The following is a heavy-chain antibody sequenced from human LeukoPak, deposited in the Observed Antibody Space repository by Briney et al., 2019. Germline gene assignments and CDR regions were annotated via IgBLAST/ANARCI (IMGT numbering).Heavy chain of an antibody. CDR3: ARGPYGSGSYHDY. Sequence: GGSLRLSCAASGFTFSSYSMNGVRQSPGKGLEWVSSISSSSSYIYYADSVKGRFTISRDNAKNSLYLQMNSLRAEDTAVYYCARGPYGSGSYHDYWGQGTLVTVSS. CDR2: ISSSSSYI. V-gene: IGHV3-21*01. J-gene: IGHJ4*02. D-gene: IGHD3-10*01. CDR1: GFTFSSYS.